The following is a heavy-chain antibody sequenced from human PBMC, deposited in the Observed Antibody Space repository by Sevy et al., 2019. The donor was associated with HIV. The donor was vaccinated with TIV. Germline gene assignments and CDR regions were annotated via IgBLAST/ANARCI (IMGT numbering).Heavy chain of an antibody. J-gene: IGHJ4*02. D-gene: IGHD6-6*01. Sequence: GGSLRLSCAASAFTFSSYAMHWVRQAPGKGLEWVAVISYDGSNKYYADSVKGRFTISRDNSKNTLYLQMNSLRAEDTAVYYCARSYSSSSKTTGLFDYWGQGTLVTVSS. CDR1: AFTFSSYA. CDR3: ARSYSSSSKTTGLFDY. CDR2: ISYDGSNK. V-gene: IGHV3-30-3*01.